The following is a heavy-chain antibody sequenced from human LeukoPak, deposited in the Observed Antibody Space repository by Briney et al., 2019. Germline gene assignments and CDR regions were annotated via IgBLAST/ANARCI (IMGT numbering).Heavy chain of an antibody. CDR3: ARSIGYYYTMDA. D-gene: IGHD3-22*01. Sequence: PGGSLRLFCVACGFSFSDYYMSWIRQAPGRGLEWISYISGSGSDLYYADSVKGRFTISRDNANNSLYLQMNSLRAEDTAVYYCARSIGYYYTMDAWGQGTTVTVSS. J-gene: IGHJ6*02. CDR2: ISGSGSDL. CDR1: GFSFSDYY. V-gene: IGHV3-11*01.